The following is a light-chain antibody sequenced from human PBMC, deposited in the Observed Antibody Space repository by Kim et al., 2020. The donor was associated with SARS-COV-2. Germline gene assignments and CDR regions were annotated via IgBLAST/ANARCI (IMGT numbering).Light chain of an antibody. CDR1: TLRSYY. CDR2: GRD. Sequence: SSELTQDPAVYVALRQTVRITCQGDTLRSYYATWYQQKPGQAPVLVIYGRDNRPSGIPDRFSGSTSGNTASLTIRGAQAEDEADYYCQSRDSGGKVLFGGGPLLTVL. V-gene: IGLV3-19*01. J-gene: IGLJ7*01. CDR3: QSRDSGGKVL.